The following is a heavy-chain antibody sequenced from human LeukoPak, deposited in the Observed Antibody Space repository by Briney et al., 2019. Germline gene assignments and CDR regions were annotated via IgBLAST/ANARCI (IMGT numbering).Heavy chain of an antibody. Sequence: GGSLRLSCAASGFTFSSYAMSWVRQAPGKGLEWVSAISGSGGSTYYADSVKGRFTISRDNSKNTLYLQMNSLRAEDTAVYYWAKKVSCSSPSCTTYSQHWGQGTLVTVSS. V-gene: IGHV3-23*01. CDR1: GFTFSSYA. D-gene: IGHD2-2*01. CDR2: ISGSGGST. J-gene: IGHJ1*01. CDR3: AKKVSCSSPSCTTYSQH.